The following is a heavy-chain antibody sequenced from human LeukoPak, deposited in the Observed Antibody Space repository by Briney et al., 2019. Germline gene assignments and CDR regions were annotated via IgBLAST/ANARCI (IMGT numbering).Heavy chain of an antibody. D-gene: IGHD5-18*01. CDR2: IKQDGSEK. CDR3: ARAGRGFSYGTSDY. Sequence: GGSLRLSCAASGFTFSNHWMSWVRQAPGRGVEWVATIKQDGSEKYYVDSVKGRFTISRDNAKNSLYLQMNSLRVEDTAVYYCARAGRGFSYGTSDYWGQGTLVTVSS. V-gene: IGHV3-7*01. CDR1: GFTFSNHW. J-gene: IGHJ4*02.